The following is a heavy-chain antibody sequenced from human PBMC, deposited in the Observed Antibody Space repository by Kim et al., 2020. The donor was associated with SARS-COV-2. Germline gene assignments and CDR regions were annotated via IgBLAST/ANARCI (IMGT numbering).Heavy chain of an antibody. CDR1: GFTFSDYY. J-gene: IGHJ3*02. Sequence: GGSLRLSCAASGFTFSDYYMSWIRQAPGKGLEWVSYISSSGSTIYYADSVKGRFTISRDNAKNSLYLQMNSLRAEDTAVYYCARTRVSSWNRQADAFDIWGQGTMVTVSS. V-gene: IGHV3-11*01. CDR3: ARTRVSSWNRQADAFDI. CDR2: ISSSGSTI. D-gene: IGHD1-1*01.